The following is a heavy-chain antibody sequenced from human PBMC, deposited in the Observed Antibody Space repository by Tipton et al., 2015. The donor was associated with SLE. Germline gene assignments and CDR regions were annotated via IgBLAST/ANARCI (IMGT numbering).Heavy chain of an antibody. V-gene: IGHV3-49*04. CDR1: GFTFENYA. CDR3: TRDLGVGYNQNLGY. Sequence: RSLRLSCAGSGFTFENYALTWVRQAPGKGLEWISFIRSKFYAGTTEYAASVKGRFTISRDDSKSIAYLQMDGLKTEDTAIYYCTRDLGVGYNQNLGYWGQGTLVTVSS. D-gene: IGHD5-24*01. J-gene: IGHJ4*02. CDR2: IRSKFYAGTT.